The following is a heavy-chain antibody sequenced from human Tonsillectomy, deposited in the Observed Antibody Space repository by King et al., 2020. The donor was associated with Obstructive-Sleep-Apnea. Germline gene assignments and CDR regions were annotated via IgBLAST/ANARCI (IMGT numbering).Heavy chain of an antibody. V-gene: IGHV4-59*08. CDR1: GGSITNYY. D-gene: IGHD5-12*01. J-gene: IGHJ4*02. CDR3: ARHRGVEDYGGYGDYFDY. Sequence: QLQESGPGLVKPSETLSLTCTVSGGSITNYYWSWIRQPPGKGLEWIGYLYYSGNTNFNPSLKSRVTISADTSKIQFSLRLSSVTAADTAVYYCARHRGVEDYGGYGDYFDYWGQGTLVTVSS. CDR2: LYYSGNT.